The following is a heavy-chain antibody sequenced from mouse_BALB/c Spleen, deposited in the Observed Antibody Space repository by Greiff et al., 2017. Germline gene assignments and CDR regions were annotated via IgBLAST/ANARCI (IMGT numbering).Heavy chain of an antibody. CDR3: ARFYGSSLNYAMDY. Sequence: VKLLESAAELARPGASVKMSCTASGYTFTSYTMHWVQQRPGQGLEWIGYINPSSGYTEYNQKFKDKTTLTADKSSSTAYMQLSSLTSEDSAVYYCARFYGSSLNYAMDYWGQGTSVTVSS. D-gene: IGHD1-1*01. CDR2: INPSSGYT. V-gene: IGHV1-4*02. J-gene: IGHJ4*01. CDR1: GYTFTSYT.